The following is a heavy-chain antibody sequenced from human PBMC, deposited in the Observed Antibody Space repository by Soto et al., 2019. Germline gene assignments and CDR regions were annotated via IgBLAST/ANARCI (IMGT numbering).Heavy chain of an antibody. V-gene: IGHV4-39*01. CDR3: ARPRSSGYAGEFDY. CDR1: GDSISRSSFY. Sequence: SETLSLTCTVSGDSISRSSFYWGWIRQPPGKGLEWIGSIYYSGSTYYNPSLKSRVTISVDTSKNQFSLKLSSVTAADTAVYYCARPRSSGYAGEFDYWGQGTLVTVSS. D-gene: IGHD3-22*01. J-gene: IGHJ4*02. CDR2: IYYSGST.